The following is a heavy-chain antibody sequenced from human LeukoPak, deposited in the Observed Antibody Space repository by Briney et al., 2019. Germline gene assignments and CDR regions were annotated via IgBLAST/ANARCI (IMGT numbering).Heavy chain of an antibody. V-gene: IGHV3-21*01. Sequence: GGSLRLSCAASGFTFSSYSMNWVRPAPGKGLEWVSSISSSSSYIYYADSVKGRFTISRDNAKNSLYLQRNSLKAEDTAVYYCARDKMLGNWIDPWGQGTLVTVSS. CDR3: ARDKMLGNWIDP. J-gene: IGHJ5*02. D-gene: IGHD1-26*01. CDR2: ISSSSSYI. CDR1: GFTFSSYS.